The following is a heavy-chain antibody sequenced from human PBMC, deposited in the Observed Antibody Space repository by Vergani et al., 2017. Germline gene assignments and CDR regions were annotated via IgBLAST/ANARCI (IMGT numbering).Heavy chain of an antibody. CDR1: GGSISSSNW. V-gene: IGHV4-4*02. Sequence: QVQLQESGPGLVKPSGTLSLTCAVSGGSISSSNWWSWVRQPPGKGLEWIGEIYHSGSTNYNPSLKSRVTISVDKSTNQFSLKLSSVTAADTAVYYCARVASPPVPAARKSWFDPWGQGTLVTVSS. CDR2: IYHSGST. D-gene: IGHD2-2*01. CDR3: ARVASPPVPAARKSWFDP. J-gene: IGHJ5*02.